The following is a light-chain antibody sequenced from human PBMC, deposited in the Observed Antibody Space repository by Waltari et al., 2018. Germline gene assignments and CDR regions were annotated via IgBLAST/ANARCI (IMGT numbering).Light chain of an antibody. CDR2: DAS. CDR3: QERYNSPGGT. Sequence: IVLTQSPATLSLSPGARATLSCSASQSVVSYLAWYQQKPGQTPRLLIFDASNRATAILARCSGSGSSAADTLTISSRVPQDVAVYYCQERYNSPGGTFGGGTKVEIK. V-gene: IGKV3-11*01. CDR1: QSVVSY. J-gene: IGKJ4*01.